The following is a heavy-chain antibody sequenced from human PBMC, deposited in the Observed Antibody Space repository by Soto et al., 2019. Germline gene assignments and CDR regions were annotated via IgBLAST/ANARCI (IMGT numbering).Heavy chain of an antibody. CDR1: GFTFSSYA. D-gene: IGHD6-19*01. CDR3: AKDYSSGHYFDY. V-gene: IGHV3-23*01. J-gene: IGHJ4*02. CDR2: ISSSGGIT. Sequence: PGGSLRLSCAASGFTFSSYAMSWVRQAPGKGLEWVSAISSSGGITYYADSVKGRFTISRDNSKNTLYLQMNSLGAEDTAVYYCAKDYSSGHYFDYWGQGTLVTVSS.